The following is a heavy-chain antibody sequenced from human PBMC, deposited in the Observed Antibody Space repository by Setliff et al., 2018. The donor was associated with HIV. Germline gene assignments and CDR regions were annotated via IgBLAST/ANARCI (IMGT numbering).Heavy chain of an antibody. CDR3: ARVEGSGDWLLGYYYYYGMDV. J-gene: IGHJ6*02. V-gene: IGHV4-59*01. CDR1: GGSISSYY. Sequence: PSETLSLTCTVSGGSISSYYWSWIRQPPGKGLEWIGYIYYSGSTNYNPSLKSRVTISVDTSKNQFSLKLSSVTAADTAVYYCARVEGSGDWLLGYYYYYGMDVWGQGTTVTVSS. CDR2: IYYSGST. D-gene: IGHD3-9*01.